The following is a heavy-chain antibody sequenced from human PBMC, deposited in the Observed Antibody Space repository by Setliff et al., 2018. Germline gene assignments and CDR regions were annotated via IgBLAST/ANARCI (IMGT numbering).Heavy chain of an antibody. Sequence: SLRLSCAASGFTFSNALMSWVRQAPGKGLEWVGRIKSKTDGGTTDYAAPEKGRFTNSRDDSKNTLYLQMNRPGVEETAVFYCASIGGQLGQTRSNYYYYYFMDVWGKGTTVTVSS. D-gene: IGHD6-6*01. J-gene: IGHJ6*03. CDR2: IKSKTDGGTT. CDR1: GFTFSNAL. CDR3: ASIGGQLGQTRSNYYYYYFMDV. V-gene: IGHV3-15*01.